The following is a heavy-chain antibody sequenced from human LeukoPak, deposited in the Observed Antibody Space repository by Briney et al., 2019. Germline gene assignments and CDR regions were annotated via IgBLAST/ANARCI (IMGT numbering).Heavy chain of an antibody. CDR1: GYSISSGYY. CDR2: IYHSGST. Sequence: SETLSFTCAVSGYSISSGYYWGWIRQPPGKGLEWIGSIYHSGSTYYNPSLKSRVTISVDTSKNQFSLKLSSVTAADTAVYYCARTAIYYYDSSGYYHNWFDPWGQGTLVTVSS. V-gene: IGHV4-38-2*01. D-gene: IGHD3-22*01. J-gene: IGHJ5*02. CDR3: ARTAIYYYDSSGYYHNWFDP.